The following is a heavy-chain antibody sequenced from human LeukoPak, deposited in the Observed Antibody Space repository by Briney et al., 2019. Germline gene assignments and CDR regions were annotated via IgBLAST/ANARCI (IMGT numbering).Heavy chain of an antibody. V-gene: IGHV4-59*01. CDR2: IYYSGST. CDR1: GGSISSYY. Sequence: SETLSLTCTVSGGSISSYYWSWIRQPPGKGLEWIGYIYYSGSTNYNPSLKSRVTISVDTSKNQFSLKLSSVTAADTAVYYCARLHTTGDLRYFDYWGQGTLVTVSS. CDR3: ARLHTTGDLRYFDY. D-gene: IGHD4-11*01. J-gene: IGHJ4*02.